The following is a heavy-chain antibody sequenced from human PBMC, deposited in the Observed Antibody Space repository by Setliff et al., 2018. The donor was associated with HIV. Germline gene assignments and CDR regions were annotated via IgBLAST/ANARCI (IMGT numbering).Heavy chain of an antibody. Sequence: PGGSLRLSCVASGLTLSSYAMNWVRQAPGKGLEWLSGISSTGSSTYYGDSVKGRFTTSRDKSRNIVFLQMKSLRVEDTALYYCAKAASNLAAAGGPLDMWGPGTVVTVSS. CDR1: GLTLSSYA. CDR2: ISSTGSST. V-gene: IGHV3-23*01. J-gene: IGHJ3*02. D-gene: IGHD6-13*01. CDR3: AKAASNLAAAGGPLDM.